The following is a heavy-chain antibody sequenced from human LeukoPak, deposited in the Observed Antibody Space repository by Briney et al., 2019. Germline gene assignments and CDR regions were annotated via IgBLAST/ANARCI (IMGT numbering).Heavy chain of an antibody. CDR3: AREARRHSWAEYYFDY. CDR2: IKQDGSEK. CDR1: GFTFSSYW. V-gene: IGHV3-7*01. D-gene: IGHD6-13*01. J-gene: IGHJ4*02. Sequence: PGGSLRLSCAASGFTFSSYWMSWVRQAPGKGLEWVANIKQDGSEKYYVDSVKGRFTISRDNAKNSLYLQMNSLRAEDTAVYYCAREARRHSWAEYYFDYWGQGTLVTVSS.